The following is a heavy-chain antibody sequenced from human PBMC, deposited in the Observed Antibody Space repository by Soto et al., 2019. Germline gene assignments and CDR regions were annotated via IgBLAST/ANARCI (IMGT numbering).Heavy chain of an antibody. Sequence: SVKVSCKASGGTFSSYAISWVRQAPGQGLEWMGGIIPIFGTANYAQKFQGRVTITADESTSTAYMELSSLRSEDTAVYYCARVGAGYYYDSSGPLRWFDLWGQGTLVTVSS. V-gene: IGHV1-69*13. CDR2: IIPIFGTA. CDR3: ARVGAGYYYDSSGPLRWFDL. CDR1: GGTFSSYA. J-gene: IGHJ5*02. D-gene: IGHD3-22*01.